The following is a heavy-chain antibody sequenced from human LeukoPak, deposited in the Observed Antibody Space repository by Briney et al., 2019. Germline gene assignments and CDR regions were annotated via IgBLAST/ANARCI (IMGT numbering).Heavy chain of an antibody. CDR1: GYTFTSYD. CDR2: MNPNSGNT. Sequence: ASVKVSCKASGYTFTSYDINWVRQATGQGLEWMGWMNPNSGNTGYAQKFQGRVTMTRDTSISTAYMELSRLRSDDTAVYYCARRGRDGYNTRAFDIWGQGTMVTVSS. CDR3: ARRGRDGYNTRAFDI. V-gene: IGHV1-8*01. J-gene: IGHJ3*02. D-gene: IGHD5-24*01.